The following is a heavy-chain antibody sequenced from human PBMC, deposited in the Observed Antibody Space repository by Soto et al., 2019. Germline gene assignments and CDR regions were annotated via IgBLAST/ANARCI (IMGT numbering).Heavy chain of an antibody. J-gene: IGHJ6*02. D-gene: IGHD3-10*01. CDR2: IYPGDSDT. CDR1: GYSFTSYW. CDR3: ARYPLWFGEDYGMDV. Sequence: GESLKISCKGSGYSFTSYWIGWVRQMPGKGLEWMGIIYPGDSDTRYSPSFHDQVTISADKSISTTYLQWSSLKASDTAMYYCARYPLWFGEDYGMDVWGQGTTVTV. V-gene: IGHV5-51*01.